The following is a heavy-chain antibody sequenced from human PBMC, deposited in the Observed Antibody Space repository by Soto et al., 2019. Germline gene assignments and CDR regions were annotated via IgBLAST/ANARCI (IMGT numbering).Heavy chain of an antibody. J-gene: IGHJ4*02. CDR3: ARYCISTSCYDDFDY. D-gene: IGHD2-2*01. CDR1: GFTFSSYS. CDR2: ISSSGSTI. V-gene: IGHV3-48*02. Sequence: GGSLRLSCAASGFTFSSYSMNWVRQAPGKGLEWVSYISSSGSTIYYADSVKGRFTISRDNAKNSLYLQMNSLRDEDTAVYYCARYCISTSCYDDFDYWGQGTLVTV.